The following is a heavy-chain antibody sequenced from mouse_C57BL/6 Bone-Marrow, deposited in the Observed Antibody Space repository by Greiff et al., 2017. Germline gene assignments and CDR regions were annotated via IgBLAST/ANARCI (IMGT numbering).Heavy chain of an antibody. Sequence: EVMLVESGGGLVKPGGSLKLSCAASGFTFSSYAMSWVRQTPEKRLEWVATISDGGSYTYYPDNVKGRFTISRDTAKNHLSLQMSHLKSEDTAMYYCARDRNRYAMGSRGEGESDTPSS. CDR1: GFTFSSYA. CDR3: ARDRNRYAMGS. CDR2: ISDGGSYT. J-gene: IGHJ4*01. V-gene: IGHV5-4*03.